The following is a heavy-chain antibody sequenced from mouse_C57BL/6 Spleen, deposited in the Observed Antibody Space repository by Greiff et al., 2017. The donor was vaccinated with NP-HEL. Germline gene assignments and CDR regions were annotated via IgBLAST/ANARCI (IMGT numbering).Heavy chain of an antibody. J-gene: IGHJ1*03. V-gene: IGHV1-47*01. CDR2: FHPYNDDT. CDR3: ARRDGYDGDWYFDV. Sequence: QVHVKQSGAELVKPGASVKMSCKASGYTFTTYPIEWMKQNHGQSLEWIGNFHPYNDDTKYNEKFKGKATLTVEKSSSTVYLELSRLTSDDSAVYYCARRDGYDGDWYFDVWGTGTTVTVSS. D-gene: IGHD2-2*01. CDR1: GYTFTTYP.